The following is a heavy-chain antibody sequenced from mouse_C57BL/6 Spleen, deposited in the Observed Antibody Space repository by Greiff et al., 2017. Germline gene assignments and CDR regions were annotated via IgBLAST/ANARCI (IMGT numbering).Heavy chain of an antibody. CDR2: IWSDGST. J-gene: IGHJ4*01. V-gene: IGHV2-6*03. D-gene: IGHD1-1*01. CDR3: ASYGSSHYYAMDY. Sequence: VQRVESGPGLVAPSQSLSITCTVSGFSLTSYGVHWVRQPPGKGLEWLVVIWSDGSTTYNSALKSRLSISKDNSKSQVFLKMNSLQTDDTAMYYCASYGSSHYYAMDYWGQGTSVTVSS. CDR1: GFSLTSYG.